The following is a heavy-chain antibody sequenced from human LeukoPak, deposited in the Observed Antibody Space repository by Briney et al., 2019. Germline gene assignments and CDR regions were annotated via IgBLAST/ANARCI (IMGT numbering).Heavy chain of an antibody. Sequence: PGGSLRLSCAASGFTFSSYAMRWVRQAPGKGLEWVSSIGGSSGSTYYADSVKGRFTNSRDNSKNTLYLQMNSLRAEDTAVYYCAKAEWTDYYDSSGYYYNWGQGTLVTVSS. D-gene: IGHD3-22*01. CDR3: AKAEWTDYYDSSGYYYN. V-gene: IGHV3-23*01. J-gene: IGHJ4*02. CDR1: GFTFSSYA. CDR2: IGGSSGST.